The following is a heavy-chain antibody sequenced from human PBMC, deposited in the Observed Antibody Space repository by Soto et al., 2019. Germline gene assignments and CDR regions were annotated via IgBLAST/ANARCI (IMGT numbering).Heavy chain of an antibody. CDR3: ARAAAGPFDY. CDR2: IIPILGIA. J-gene: IGHJ4*02. V-gene: IGHV1-69*02. CDR1: GGTFSSYT. D-gene: IGHD6-13*01. Sequence: QVQLVQSGAEVKKPGSSVKVSCKASGGTFSSYTISWVRQAPGQGLEWMGRIIPILGIANYAQKFQGRVTIPADKSTSTAYMELSSLRSEVTAVYYCARAAAGPFDYWGQGTLVTVSS.